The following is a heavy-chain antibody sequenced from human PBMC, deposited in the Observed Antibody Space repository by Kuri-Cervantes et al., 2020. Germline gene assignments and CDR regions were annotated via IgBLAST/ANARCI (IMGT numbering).Heavy chain of an antibody. D-gene: IGHD3-3*01. Sequence: SETLSLTCAVYGGSFSGYYWSWIRQPPGKGLEWIGEINHSGSTNYNPSLKSRVTISVDTSKNQFSLKLSSATAADTAVYYCARPGGGLFWSAYYGDGMDVWGQGTTVTVSS. J-gene: IGHJ6*02. CDR1: GGSFSGYY. CDR3: ARPGGGLFWSAYYGDGMDV. V-gene: IGHV4-34*01. CDR2: INHSGST.